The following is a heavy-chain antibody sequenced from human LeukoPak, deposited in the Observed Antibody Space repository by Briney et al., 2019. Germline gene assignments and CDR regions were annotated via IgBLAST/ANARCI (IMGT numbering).Heavy chain of an antibody. D-gene: IGHD3-10*01. Sequence: GGSLRLSCAASGFTFSSYSMNWVRQAPGKGLEWVSSISSSSSYIYYADSVKGRFTISRDNAKNSQYLQMNSLRAEDTAVYYCARVGPLNYYGSGSSDGGGQGTLVTVSS. CDR1: GFTFSSYS. V-gene: IGHV3-21*01. J-gene: IGHJ4*02. CDR2: ISSSSSYI. CDR3: ARVGPLNYYGSGSSDG.